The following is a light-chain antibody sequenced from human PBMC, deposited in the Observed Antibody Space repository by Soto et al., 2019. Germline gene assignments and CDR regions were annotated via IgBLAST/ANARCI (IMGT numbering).Light chain of an antibody. V-gene: IGKV1-5*03. CDR2: KAS. J-gene: IGKJ1*01. CDR3: QHYNSYSEA. Sequence: DVPMTQSPSTLSGSVGDRVTITCRASQTISSWLALYQQKPGKAPKLLIYKASTLKSGVPSRFSSSGSGTEFTLNISSLQPDDFATYYCQHYNSYSEAFGQGTKVELK. CDR1: QTISSW.